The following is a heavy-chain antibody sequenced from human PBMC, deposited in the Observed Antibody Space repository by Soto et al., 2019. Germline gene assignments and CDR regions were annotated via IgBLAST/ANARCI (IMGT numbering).Heavy chain of an antibody. CDR2: INAGNGNT. CDR3: ARLLLYCGGDCPSGGDAFDI. V-gene: IGHV1-3*01. J-gene: IGHJ3*02. CDR1: GYTFTSYA. Sequence: QVQLVQSGAEVKKPGASVNVSCKASGYTFTSYAMHWVRQAPGQRLEWMGWINAGNGNTKYSQKFQGRVTITRDTSASTAYMELSSLRSEDTAVYYCARLLLYCGGDCPSGGDAFDIWGQGTMVTVSS. D-gene: IGHD2-21*01.